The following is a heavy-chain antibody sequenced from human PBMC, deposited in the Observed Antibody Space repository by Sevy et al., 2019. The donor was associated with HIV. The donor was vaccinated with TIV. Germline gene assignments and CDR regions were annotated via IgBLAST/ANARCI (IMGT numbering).Heavy chain of an antibody. CDR2: IYSGGST. CDR1: GFIVSSNY. V-gene: IGHV3-53*01. J-gene: IGHJ6*02. CDR3: ARDRNTAMVIGMDV. D-gene: IGHD5-18*01. Sequence: GGSLRLSCAASGFIVSSNYMSWVRQAPGKGLERVSVIYSGGSTYYADSVKGRFTISRDNSKNTLYLQMNSLRAEDTAVYYCARDRNTAMVIGMDVWGQGTTVTVSS.